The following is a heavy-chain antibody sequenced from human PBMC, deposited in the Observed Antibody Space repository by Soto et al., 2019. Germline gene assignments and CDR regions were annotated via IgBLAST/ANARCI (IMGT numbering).Heavy chain of an antibody. CDR3: AKVLKGASWHNFVDY. D-gene: IGHD2-2*01. Sequence: GGSLRLSCAASGFTFDDYAMHWVRQAPGKGLEWVSGISWNSGSIGYADSVKGRFTISRDNAKNSLYLQMNSLRAEDTALYYCAKVLKGASWHNFVDYWGQGTLVTVS. J-gene: IGHJ4*02. V-gene: IGHV3-9*01. CDR1: GFTFDDYA. CDR2: ISWNSGSI.